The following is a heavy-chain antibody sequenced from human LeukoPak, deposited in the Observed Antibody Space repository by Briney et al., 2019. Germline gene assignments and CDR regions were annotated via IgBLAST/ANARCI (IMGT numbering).Heavy chain of an antibody. V-gene: IGHV3-11*01. CDR2: ISSSGSTV. D-gene: IGHD3-22*01. CDR3: AREVLMAYYNDSSGKVVYFDY. CDR1: GFTFSDYY. J-gene: IGHJ4*02. Sequence: GGSLRLSWAASGFTFSDYYMSWIRQAPGKGLEWVSYISSSGSTVYYADSVKGRFTISRDNAKNSLYLQMNSLRAEDTAVYYCAREVLMAYYNDSSGKVVYFDYWGQRTLVTVSS.